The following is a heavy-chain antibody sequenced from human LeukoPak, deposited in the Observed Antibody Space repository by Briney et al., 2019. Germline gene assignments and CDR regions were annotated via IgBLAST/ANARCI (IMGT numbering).Heavy chain of an antibody. CDR3: ARDGEVRGVNNPDY. CDR1: GYTFTGYY. CDR2: INPNSGGT. Sequence: ASVKVSCKASGYTFTGYYMHWVRQAPGQGLEWMGWINPNSGGTNYAQKFQGRVTMTRDTSISTAYMELGRLRSDDTAVYYCARDGEVRGVNNPDYWGQGTLVTVSS. V-gene: IGHV1-2*02. J-gene: IGHJ4*02. D-gene: IGHD3-10*01.